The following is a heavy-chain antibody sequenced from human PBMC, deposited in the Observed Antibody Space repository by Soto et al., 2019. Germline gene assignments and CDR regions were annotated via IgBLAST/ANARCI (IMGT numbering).Heavy chain of an antibody. D-gene: IGHD3-22*01. J-gene: IGHJ3*02. CDR1: GYPITSYD. CDR3: AIPIFYDSSGYSVYWCQEI. Sequence: SVKVSCKASGYPITSYDINWVRQATGQGLEWMGGIIPIFGTANYAQKFQGRVTITADKSTSTAYVELSSLRSEDTAVYYCAIPIFYDSSGYSVYWCQEIW. V-gene: IGHV1-69*06. CDR2: IIPIFGTA.